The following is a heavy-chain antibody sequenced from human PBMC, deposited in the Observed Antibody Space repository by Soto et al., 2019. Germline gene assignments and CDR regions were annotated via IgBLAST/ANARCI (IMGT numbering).Heavy chain of an antibody. CDR2: INPNSGGT. J-gene: IGHJ6*02. CDR1: GYTFTSYA. Sequence: ASVKVSCKASGYTFTSYAMHWVRQAPGQRLERIGWINPNSGGTNYAQKFQGWVTMTRDTSISTAYMELSRLISDDTAVYYCARGGSLWFGELSAYYYGMDVWGQGTTVTVSS. D-gene: IGHD3-10*01. V-gene: IGHV1-2*04. CDR3: ARGGSLWFGELSAYYYGMDV.